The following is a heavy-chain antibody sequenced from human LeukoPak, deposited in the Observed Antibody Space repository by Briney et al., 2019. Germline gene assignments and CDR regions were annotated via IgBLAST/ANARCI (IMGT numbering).Heavy chain of an antibody. CDR1: GYTFTSYY. J-gene: IGHJ4*02. CDR3: AREVPHYYDSSGYYPYFDY. V-gene: IGHV1-2*02. D-gene: IGHD3-22*01. CDR2: INPNSGGT. Sequence: ASVKVSCKASGYTFTSYYMHWVRQAPGQGLEWMGWINPNSGGTNYAQKFQGRVTMTRDTSISTAYMELSRLRSDDTAVYYCAREVPHYYDSSGYYPYFDYWGQGTLVTVS.